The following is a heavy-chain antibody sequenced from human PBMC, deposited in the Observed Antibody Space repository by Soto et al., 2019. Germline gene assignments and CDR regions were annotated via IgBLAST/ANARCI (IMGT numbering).Heavy chain of an antibody. CDR3: VKDGSSGWPYYYGMDV. J-gene: IGHJ6*02. CDR2: ISYDGRNK. CDR1: GFTFSSYA. D-gene: IGHD6-19*01. Sequence: GGSLRLSCAASGFTFSSYAMHWVRQAPGKGLEWVAVISYDGRNKCYADSVKGRFTISRDNSKNTLYLQMSSLRAEDTAVYYCVKDGSSGWPYYYGMDVWGQGTTVTVSS. V-gene: IGHV3-30*18.